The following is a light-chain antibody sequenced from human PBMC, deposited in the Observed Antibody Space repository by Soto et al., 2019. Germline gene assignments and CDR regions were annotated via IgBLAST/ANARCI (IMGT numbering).Light chain of an antibody. V-gene: IGKV1-5*03. Sequence: DIQMTQSPSTLSASVGDRVTITCRASQSISSWLAWYQQKPGKAPKLLIYKASTLKSGVPSRFSGTGSGTEFTLTISSLQPDDFATYYCQQYNSYSFGGGTKV. CDR2: KAS. CDR3: QQYNSYS. CDR1: QSISSW. J-gene: IGKJ4*01.